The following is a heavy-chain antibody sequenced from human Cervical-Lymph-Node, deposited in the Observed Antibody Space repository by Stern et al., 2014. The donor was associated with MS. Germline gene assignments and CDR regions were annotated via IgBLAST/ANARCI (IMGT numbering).Heavy chain of an antibody. CDR2: IDYSGTT. D-gene: IGHD6-19*01. CDR1: GGSISSSTYY. Sequence: QVQLQESGPGLVKPSETLSLTCTVSGGSISSSTYYWGWIRQPPGKGLEWIGSIDYSGTTYYNPSLESRLTIFVDTSKNQFPLRLRSVTAADTAVYYCARPKAGPFDFWGQGTQVTVSS. CDR3: ARPKAGPFDF. V-gene: IGHV4-39*01. J-gene: IGHJ4*02.